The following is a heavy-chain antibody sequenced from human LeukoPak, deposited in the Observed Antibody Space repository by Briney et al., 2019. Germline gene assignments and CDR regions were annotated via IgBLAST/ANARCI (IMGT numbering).Heavy chain of an antibody. V-gene: IGHV4-59*01. CDR2: IYYSGST. CDR1: GGSISSYY. CDR3: ARSGDRTMVRGVPPALGSGPNGMDV. J-gene: IGHJ6*02. D-gene: IGHD3-10*01. Sequence: PSETLSLTCTVSGGSISSYYWSWLRQPPGKGLEGLGYIYYSGSTNYSPSLKSRVTISVDTSKNQFSLKLSSVTAADTAVYYCARSGDRTMVRGVPPALGSGPNGMDVWGQGTTVTVSS.